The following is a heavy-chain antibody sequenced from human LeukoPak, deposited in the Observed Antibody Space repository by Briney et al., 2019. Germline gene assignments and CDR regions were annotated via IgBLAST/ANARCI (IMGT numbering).Heavy chain of an antibody. CDR2: ISGIGGST. Sequence: GGSLRLSCAASGFTFSSYAMSWVRQAPGKGLKWVSAISGIGGSTYYADSVKGRFTISRDNSKNTLYLQMNRLRVEDTAVYYCATGESSFDPWGQGTLVTVSS. J-gene: IGHJ5*02. CDR3: ATGESSFDP. CDR1: GFTFSSYA. V-gene: IGHV3-23*01.